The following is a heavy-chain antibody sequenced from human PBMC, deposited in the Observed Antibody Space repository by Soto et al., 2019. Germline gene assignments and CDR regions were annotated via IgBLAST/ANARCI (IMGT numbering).Heavy chain of an antibody. CDR1: GGSISSGDYY. V-gene: IGHV4-30-4*01. D-gene: IGHD3-10*01. Sequence: PSETLSLTCTVSGGSISSGDYYWSWIRQPPGKGLEWIGYIYYSGSTYYNPSLKSRVTISVDTSKNQFSLKLSSVTAADTAVYYCARDSSGNYYGSGSPHYYYYGMDVWGQGTTVTVSS. CDR2: IYYSGST. CDR3: ARDSSGNYYGSGSPHYYYYGMDV. J-gene: IGHJ6*02.